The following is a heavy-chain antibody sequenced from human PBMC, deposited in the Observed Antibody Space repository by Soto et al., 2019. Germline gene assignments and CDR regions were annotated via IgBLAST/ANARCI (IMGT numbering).Heavy chain of an antibody. CDR3: ARDLGREKDTARIFDY. CDR2: INPNSGGT. Sequence: QVQLVQSGAEVKKPGASVKVSCKASGYTFTGYYMHWVRQAPGQGLEWMGWINPNSGGTNYAQKFQGWVTMTRDTSISTAYMELSRLRSDDTAVYYCARDLGREKDTARIFDYWGQGTLVTVSS. D-gene: IGHD5-18*01. V-gene: IGHV1-2*04. CDR1: GYTFTGYY. J-gene: IGHJ4*02.